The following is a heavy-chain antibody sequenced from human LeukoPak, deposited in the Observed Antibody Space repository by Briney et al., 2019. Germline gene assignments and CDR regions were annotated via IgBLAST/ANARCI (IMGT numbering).Heavy chain of an antibody. CDR2: INTNTGNP. V-gene: IGHV7-4-1*02. D-gene: IGHD3-10*01. CDR1: GFTLTSSA. Sequence: ASVKVSCKASGFTLTSSAMQWVRQAPGQGLEWMGWINTNTGNPTYAQGFTGRFVFSLDTSVSTAYLQISSLKAEDTAVYYCARVSPTSGFTFDYWGQGTLVTVSS. J-gene: IGHJ4*02. CDR3: ARVSPTSGFTFDY.